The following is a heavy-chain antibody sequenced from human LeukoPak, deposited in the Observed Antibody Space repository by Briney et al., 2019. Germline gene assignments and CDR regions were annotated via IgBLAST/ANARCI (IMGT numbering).Heavy chain of an antibody. CDR3: ARGTLRWLAPFDY. J-gene: IGHJ4*02. Sequence: GGSLRLSCAASGFTFSSYSMNWVRQAPGKGLEWVSYISSSSTIYYADSVKGRFTISRDNAKNSLYLQMNSLRAEDTAVYYCARGTLRWLAPFDYWGQGTLVTVSS. V-gene: IGHV3-48*01. CDR2: ISSSSTI. D-gene: IGHD6-19*01. CDR1: GFTFSSYS.